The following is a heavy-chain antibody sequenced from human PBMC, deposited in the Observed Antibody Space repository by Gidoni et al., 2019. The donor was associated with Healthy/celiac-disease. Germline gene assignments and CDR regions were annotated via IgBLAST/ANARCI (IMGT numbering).Heavy chain of an antibody. CDR1: GGSISSSSYY. Sequence: QLQLQESGPGLVKPSETLSLTCTVPGGSISSSSYYWGWILHPPGRGLEWIGSIYHRGSTYYNPSLKSRVTISVDTTKNQFSLKLSSVTAADTAVYYCARVGVPAPPHYYYYGMDVWGQGTTVTVSS. D-gene: IGHD2-2*01. CDR3: ARVGVPAPPHYYYYGMDV. V-gene: IGHV4-39*07. J-gene: IGHJ6*02. CDR2: IYHRGST.